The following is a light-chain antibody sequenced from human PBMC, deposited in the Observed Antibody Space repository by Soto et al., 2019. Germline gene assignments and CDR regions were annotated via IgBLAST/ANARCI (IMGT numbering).Light chain of an antibody. CDR1: QSISSW. CDR3: QQYNSYPLT. J-gene: IGKJ4*01. Sequence: DIQMTQSPSTLSASVGDRVTITCRASQSISSWLAWYQQKPGKAPKLLIYKASSLESGVPSRLSGSGFGTEFTLTISSLQPDDFATYYCQQYNSYPLTFGGGTKVEIK. V-gene: IGKV1-5*03. CDR2: KAS.